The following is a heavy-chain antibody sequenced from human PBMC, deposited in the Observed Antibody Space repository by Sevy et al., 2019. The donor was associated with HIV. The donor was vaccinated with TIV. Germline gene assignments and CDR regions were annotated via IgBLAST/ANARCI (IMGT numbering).Heavy chain of an antibody. V-gene: IGHV1-8*01. CDR2: MNPNSADT. CDR3: ARVSPCGGDCYYFDF. CDR1: GYTFTNND. D-gene: IGHD2-21*02. Sequence: ASVKVSCTASGYTFTNNDIIWVRQATGQGLEWMGGMNPNSADTGYALKFQGGVTLTNNPSRSTAYMELGSLTSEDTAVYYCARVSPCGGDCYYFDFWGQGTLITVSS. J-gene: IGHJ4*02.